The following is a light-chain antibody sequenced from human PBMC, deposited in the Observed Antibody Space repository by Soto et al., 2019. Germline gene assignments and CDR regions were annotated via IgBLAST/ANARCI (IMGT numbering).Light chain of an antibody. J-gene: IGKJ1*01. CDR1: QRVDNTY. CDR2: GAS. CDR3: QYYDSFRT. V-gene: IGKV3-20*01. Sequence: EIVLTQSPGTLSLSPGERVTLSCRASQRVDNTYLTWYQQKPGQAPRLLIYGASGRATGIPDRFSGSGSGTDFTLTISRLEPEDFAVYFCQYYDSFRTFGQGTKVDIK.